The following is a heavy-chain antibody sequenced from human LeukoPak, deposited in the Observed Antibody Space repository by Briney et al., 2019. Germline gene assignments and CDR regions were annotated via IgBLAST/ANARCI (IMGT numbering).Heavy chain of an antibody. V-gene: IGHV1-69*13. CDR3: ARGGDGGYEGEYFDY. CDR1: GGTFSSYA. CDR2: IIPIFGTA. J-gene: IGHJ4*02. D-gene: IGHD5-12*01. Sequence: ASVKVSCKASGGTFSSYAISWVRQAPGQGLEWMGGIIPIFGTANYAQKFQGRVTITADESTSTAYMELSSLRSEDTAVYYCARGGDGGYEGEYFDYWGQGTLVTVSS.